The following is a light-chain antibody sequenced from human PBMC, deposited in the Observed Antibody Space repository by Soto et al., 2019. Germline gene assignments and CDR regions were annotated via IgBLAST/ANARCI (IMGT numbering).Light chain of an antibody. J-gene: IGLJ1*01. V-gene: IGLV1-40*01. CDR3: ATWDDSLNGFYV. CDR1: ASNIGANYD. CDR2: GTS. Sequence: QSVLTQPPSVSGAPGQRVTISCTGGASNIGANYDVHWYQQLPGTAPKLLIYGTSNRPSGVPDRFSGSKSGTSASLAISGLRSDDEADYFCATWDDSLNGFYVFGTGTKLTVL.